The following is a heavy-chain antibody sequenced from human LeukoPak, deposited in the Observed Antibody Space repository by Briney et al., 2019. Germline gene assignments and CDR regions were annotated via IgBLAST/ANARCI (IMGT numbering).Heavy chain of an antibody. CDR1: GGSISSY. CDR2: IYFSGTT. V-gene: IGHV4-59*01. D-gene: IGHD3-10*01. J-gene: IGHJ4*02. Sequence: SETLSFTCTVSGGSISSYWSWIRQSPGKGLEWIGYIYFSGTTNYNPSLKSRLTISIDRSRNQFSLKLSSVTAADTAIYYCVSGGSYLTKWGQGTLVTVSS. CDR3: VSGGSYLTK.